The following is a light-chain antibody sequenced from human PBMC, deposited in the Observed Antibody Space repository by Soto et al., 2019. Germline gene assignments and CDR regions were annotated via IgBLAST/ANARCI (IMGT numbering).Light chain of an antibody. CDR2: GAS. CDR3: QQYNNWPRT. V-gene: IGKV3-15*01. CDR1: QSVSSN. Sequence: EIVLTQSPGTLSLSPGERATLSCRASQSVSSNLAWYQQKPGQAPRLLIYGASTRTTDIPASFSGSGSGTEFTLTISSLQSEDFAVYYCQQYNNWPRTFGQGTKVDIK. J-gene: IGKJ1*01.